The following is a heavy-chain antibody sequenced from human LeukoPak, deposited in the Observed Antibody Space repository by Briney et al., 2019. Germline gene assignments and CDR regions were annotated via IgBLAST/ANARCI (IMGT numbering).Heavy chain of an antibody. CDR1: GFIFSSYG. J-gene: IGHJ4*02. Sequence: GGSLRLSCAASGFIFSSYGMHWVRQAPGKGLEWVALISYDGSNKNHADSVKGRFTISRDNSKKTLYLQMNSLRAEDTAVYYCAKGHLLYGDYGDHYYFDYWGQGTLVTVSS. V-gene: IGHV3-30*18. CDR3: AKGHLLYGDYGDHYYFDY. D-gene: IGHD4-17*01. CDR2: ISYDGSNK.